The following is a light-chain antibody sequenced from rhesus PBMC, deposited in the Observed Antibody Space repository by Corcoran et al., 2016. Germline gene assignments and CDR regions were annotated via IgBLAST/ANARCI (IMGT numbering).Light chain of an antibody. CDR2: EVT. CDR1: SSDIGYYNY. J-gene: IGLJ1*01. CDR3: SSYAGSNTYI. Sequence: QAALTQPRSVSGSPGQSVTISCTGTSSDIGYYNYVSWYQQHPGTAPKLMISEVTKRPSGVSDRFSGSKSGNTASLTISGLQAEDEADYFCSSYAGSNTYIFGAGTRLTVL. V-gene: IGLV2-32*02.